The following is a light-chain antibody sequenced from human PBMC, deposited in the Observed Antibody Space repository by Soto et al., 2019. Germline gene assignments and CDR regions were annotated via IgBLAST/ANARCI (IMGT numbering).Light chain of an antibody. CDR3: QHRSNWLT. V-gene: IGKV3-11*01. Sequence: EIVLTQSPATLSLSPGERATLSCRASQSISSYLAWYQQKPGQAPRLLIYDATNRATGIPARFSGSGSGTYFTLTISTLEPEDYAVYYCQHRSNWLTIGGGTKVHIK. CDR2: DAT. CDR1: QSISSY. J-gene: IGKJ4*01.